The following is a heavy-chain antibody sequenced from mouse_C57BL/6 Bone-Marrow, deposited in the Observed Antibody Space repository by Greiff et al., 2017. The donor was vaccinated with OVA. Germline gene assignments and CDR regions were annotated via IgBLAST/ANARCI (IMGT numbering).Heavy chain of an antibody. D-gene: IGHD2-4*01. J-gene: IGHJ2*01. Sequence: QVHVKQPGAELVRPGSSVKLSCKASGYTFTSYWMDWVKQRPGQGLEWIGNIYPSDSETHYNQKFKDKATLTVDKSSSTAYMQLSSLTSEDSAVYYCARKGAMDDYDGYWGQGTTLTVSS. CDR1: GYTFTSYW. V-gene: IGHV1-61*01. CDR3: ARKGAMDDYDGY. CDR2: IYPSDSET.